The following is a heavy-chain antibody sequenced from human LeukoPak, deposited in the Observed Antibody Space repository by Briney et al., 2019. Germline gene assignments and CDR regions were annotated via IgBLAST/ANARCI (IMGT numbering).Heavy chain of an antibody. D-gene: IGHD2-15*01. CDR2: VTTATSSYI. V-gene: IGHV3-21*01. CDR3: ARDYGGPHYFDY. Sequence: GGSLRLSCVASGFTFSSRDMNWVRQAPGKGLEWVSSVTTATSSYIYYADSVKGRFTISRDDAKNSLYLQMDSLRAEDTAVYYCARDYGGPHYFDYWGQGTLVTVSS. CDR1: GFTFSSRD. J-gene: IGHJ4*02.